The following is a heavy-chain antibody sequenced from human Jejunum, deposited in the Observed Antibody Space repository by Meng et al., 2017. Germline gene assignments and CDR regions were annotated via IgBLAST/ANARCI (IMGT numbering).Heavy chain of an antibody. CDR1: GFSLSTRGVG. J-gene: IGHJ4*02. CDR2: IYWDDDK. V-gene: IGHV2-5*02. CDR3: ARKGALEPLDY. Sequence: QITLKESGPTLVKPQQTLTLTCTFSGFSLSTRGVGVGWIRQPPGKALEWLAVIYWDDDKRYSPSLKTRVTITKDTSKNQVVLTMTNMDPVDTATYYCARKGALEPLDYWGQGTLVTVSS. D-gene: IGHD1-1*01.